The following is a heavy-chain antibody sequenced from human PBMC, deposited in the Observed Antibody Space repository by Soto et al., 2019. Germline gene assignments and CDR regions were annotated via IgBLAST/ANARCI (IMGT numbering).Heavy chain of an antibody. CDR1: GGSISSNSYY. D-gene: IGHD6-19*01. Sequence: QLQLQESGPGLVKPSETLSLTCAVSGGSISSNSYYWGWIRQPPGKGLEWFGSMDHSGITYNNPSSESRVSISLVVSKNQFSLKLSTVTAADTAVYCGVRHQWTTYYYYMDGWAKGTKVTVSS. CDR2: MDHSGIT. V-gene: IGHV4-39*01. J-gene: IGHJ6*03. CDR3: VRHQWTTYYYYMDG.